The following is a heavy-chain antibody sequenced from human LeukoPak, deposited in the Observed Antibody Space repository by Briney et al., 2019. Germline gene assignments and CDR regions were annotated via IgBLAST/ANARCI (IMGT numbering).Heavy chain of an antibody. Sequence: SETLSLTCTVSGGSISSSSYYWGWIRQPPGKGLEWIGSIYYSGSTYYNPSLKSRVTISVDTSKNQFSLKLSSVTAADTAVYYCAKVRQSYYYYMDVWGKGTTVTVSS. CDR1: GGSISSSSYY. J-gene: IGHJ6*03. V-gene: IGHV4-39*01. CDR3: AKVRQSYYYYMDV. CDR2: IYYSGST.